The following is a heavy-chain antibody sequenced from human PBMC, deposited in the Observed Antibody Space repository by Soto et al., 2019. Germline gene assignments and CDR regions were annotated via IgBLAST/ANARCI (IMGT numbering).Heavy chain of an antibody. CDR1: GGSFSGYY. CDR3: ASTQYSSSSGYYDSSGYYFSPFDY. D-gene: IGHD3-22*01. CDR2: INHSGST. V-gene: IGHV4-34*01. Sequence: ASETLSLTCAVYGGSFSGYYWSWIRQPPGKGLEWIGEINHSGSTNYNPSLKSRVTISVDTSKNQFSLKLSSVTAADTAVYYCASTQYSSSSGYYDSSGYYFSPFDYWGQGTLVTVAS. J-gene: IGHJ4*02.